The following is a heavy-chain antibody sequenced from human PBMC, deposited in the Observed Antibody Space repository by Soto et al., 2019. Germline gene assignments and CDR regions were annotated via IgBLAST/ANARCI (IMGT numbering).Heavy chain of an antibody. V-gene: IGHV1-2*02. CDR3: ARLQSGSYPYYFDY. Sequence: GASVKVSCKASGYTFTGYYMHWVRQAPGQGLEWMGWINPNSGGTNYAQKFQGRVTMTRDTSISTAYMELSRLRSDDTAVYYCARLQSGSYPYYFDYWGQGTLVTVSS. J-gene: IGHJ4*02. CDR1: GYTFTGYY. CDR2: INPNSGGT. D-gene: IGHD1-26*01.